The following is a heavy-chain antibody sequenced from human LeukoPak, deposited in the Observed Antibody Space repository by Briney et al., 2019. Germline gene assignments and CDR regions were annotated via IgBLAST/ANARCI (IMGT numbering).Heavy chain of an antibody. CDR2: IYSGGST. CDR3: AMNWGSRRQQLVENDY. J-gene: IGHJ4*02. Sequence: GGSLRLSCAASGFTVSSNYMSWVRQAPGKGLEWVSVIYSGGSTYYADSVKGRFTISRDNSKNTLYLQMNSLRAEDTAVYYCAMNWGSRRQQLVENDYWGQGTLVTVSS. D-gene: IGHD6-13*01. CDR1: GFTVSSNY. V-gene: IGHV3-53*01.